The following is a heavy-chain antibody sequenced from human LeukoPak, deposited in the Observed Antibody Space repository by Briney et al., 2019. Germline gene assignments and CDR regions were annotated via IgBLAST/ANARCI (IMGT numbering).Heavy chain of an antibody. V-gene: IGHV3-21*01. D-gene: IGHD5-12*01. CDR1: GLTFSSYT. J-gene: IGHJ4*02. CDR2: ISSSRSYI. Sequence: KPGGSLRLSCAASGLTFSSYTMNWVRQAPGKGLEWVSSISSSRSYIYYADSVKGRFTISRDNTMNSLFLQMNSLRAEDTAVYYCAPALSLYDYIYFDYWGQGTLVTVSS. CDR3: APALSLYDYIYFDY.